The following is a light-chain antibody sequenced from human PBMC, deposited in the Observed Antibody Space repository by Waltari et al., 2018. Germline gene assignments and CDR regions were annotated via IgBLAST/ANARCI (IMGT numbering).Light chain of an antibody. CDR1: HRDVGCYNY. CDR2: DVT. Sequence: QSALTQPAFVSGSPGQSITIFCIGTHRDVGCYNYVPWYQQHPGKAPKLMIYDVTKRPSGVSNRFSGSKSGNTASLTISGLQAEDEADYYCNSYRNINTYVFGTGTKVTVL. J-gene: IGLJ1*01. V-gene: IGLV2-14*01. CDR3: NSYRNINTYV.